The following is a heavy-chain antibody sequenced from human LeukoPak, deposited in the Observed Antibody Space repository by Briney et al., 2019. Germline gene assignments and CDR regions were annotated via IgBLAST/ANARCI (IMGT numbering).Heavy chain of an antibody. CDR1: GFTFSSYG. CDR3: ARAALTTPVTNWFDP. V-gene: IGHV3-23*01. D-gene: IGHD2-15*01. CDR2: ISGSGGST. J-gene: IGHJ5*02. Sequence: PGGSLRHSCAASGFTFSSYGMSWVRQAPGKGLEWVSAISGSGGSTYYADSVKGRFTISRDNSKNTLYLQMNSLRAEDAAVYYCARAALTTPVTNWFDPWGQGTLVTVSS.